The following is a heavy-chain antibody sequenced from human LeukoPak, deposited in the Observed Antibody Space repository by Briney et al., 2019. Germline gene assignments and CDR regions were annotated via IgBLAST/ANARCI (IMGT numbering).Heavy chain of an antibody. V-gene: IGHV4-34*01. CDR1: GGSFSGFY. Sequence: SETLSLTCAVHGGSFSGFYWTWIRQPPGKGLEWIGEMNHSGSTNYNPSLKSRVIISVDTSKNQVSLKLSSVTAADTAVYYCARRGRLQPYYFDNWGQGTLITVSS. D-gene: IGHD5-24*01. CDR3: ARRGRLQPYYFDN. CDR2: MNHSGST. J-gene: IGHJ4*02.